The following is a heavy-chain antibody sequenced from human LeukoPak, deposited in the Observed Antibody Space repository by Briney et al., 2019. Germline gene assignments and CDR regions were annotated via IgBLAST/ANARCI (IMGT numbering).Heavy chain of an antibody. D-gene: IGHD3-3*01. J-gene: IGHJ5*02. V-gene: IGHV4-4*02. CDR1: GGSISSNDW. CDR3: ARGVVGAAPGHNWFDP. CDR2: IYHSGST. Sequence: PSKTLSLTCGVSGGSISSNDWWSWVRQPPGKGLEWIGEIYHSGSTNYNPSLKSRVTISVDKSKNQFSLNLSSVTAADTAVYYCARGVVGAAPGHNWFDPWGQGILVTVSS.